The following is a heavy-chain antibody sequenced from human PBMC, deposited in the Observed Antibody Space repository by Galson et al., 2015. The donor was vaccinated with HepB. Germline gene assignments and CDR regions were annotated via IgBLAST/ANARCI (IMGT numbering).Heavy chain of an antibody. CDR2: ISYDGSNK. CDR1: GFTFSSYG. D-gene: IGHD5-18*01. V-gene: IGHV3-30*03. CDR3: ATDTAMVTPY. J-gene: IGHJ4*02. Sequence: SLRLSCAASGFTFSSYGMHWVRQAPGKGLEWVAVISYDGSNKYYADSVKGRFTISRDNSKNTLYLQMNSLRAEDTAVYYCATDTAMVTPYWGQGTLVTVSS.